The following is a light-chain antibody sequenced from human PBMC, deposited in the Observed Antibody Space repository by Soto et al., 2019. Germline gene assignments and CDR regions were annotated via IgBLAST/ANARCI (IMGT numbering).Light chain of an antibody. CDR1: QSGSSS. J-gene: IGKJ1*01. CDR2: GAS. Sequence: EIVMTQSPATLSVSPGERATLSCRASQSGSSSLAWYQQRPGQAARLLIYGASTRATGIPARFSGSGSETEFTLTIISLQSEDSAVYYCQQYNNWWTFGQGTKVEIK. V-gene: IGKV3-15*01. CDR3: QQYNNWWT.